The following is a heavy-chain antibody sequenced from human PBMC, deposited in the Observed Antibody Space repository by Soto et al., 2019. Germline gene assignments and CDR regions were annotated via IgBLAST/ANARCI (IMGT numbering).Heavy chain of an antibody. Sequence: ASVKVSCKASGYTFTSYAMHWVRQAPGQRLEWMGWINAGNGNTKYSQKFRGRVTITRDTSASTAYMELSSLRSEDTAVYYCAAPPLYDSSGYYYGYWGQGTLVTVSS. CDR3: AAPPLYDSSGYYYGY. V-gene: IGHV1-3*01. CDR1: GYTFTSYA. J-gene: IGHJ4*02. D-gene: IGHD3-22*01. CDR2: INAGNGNT.